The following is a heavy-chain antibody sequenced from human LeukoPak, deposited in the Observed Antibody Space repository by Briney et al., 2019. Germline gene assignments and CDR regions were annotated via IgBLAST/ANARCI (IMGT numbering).Heavy chain of an antibody. Sequence: SQTLSLTCAISGDSVSSNSAAWNWIRQSPSRGLEWLGRTYYRSKWYNDYAVSVKSRITIDPDTSKNQFSLQLNSVTPEDTAVYYCARALRYSSGWALDYWGQGTLVTVSS. D-gene: IGHD6-19*01. CDR2: TYYRSKWYN. V-gene: IGHV6-1*01. J-gene: IGHJ4*02. CDR3: ARALRYSSGWALDY. CDR1: GDSVSSNSAA.